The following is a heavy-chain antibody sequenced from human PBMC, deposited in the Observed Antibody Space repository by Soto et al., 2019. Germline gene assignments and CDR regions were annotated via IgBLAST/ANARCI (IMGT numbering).Heavy chain of an antibody. J-gene: IGHJ3*02. CDR1: GYTFTSYD. D-gene: IGHD3-10*01. Sequence: QVQLVQSGAEVKKPGASVKVSCKASGYTFTSYDINWVRQATGQGLEWMGWMNPNSGNTGYAQKFQGRVTMTRNTSISTAYMELSSLRSEDTAVYYCARGINYYDSGDDAFDIWVQGTMVTVSS. CDR3: ARGINYYDSGDDAFDI. CDR2: MNPNSGNT. V-gene: IGHV1-8*01.